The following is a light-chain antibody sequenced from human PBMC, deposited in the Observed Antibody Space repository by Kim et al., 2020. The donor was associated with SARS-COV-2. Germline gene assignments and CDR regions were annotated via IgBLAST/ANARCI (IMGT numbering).Light chain of an antibody. CDR2: KDS. V-gene: IGLV3-25*03. J-gene: IGLJ2*01. CDR1: ALPKQY. Sequence: YELTQPPSVSVSPGQTARITCSGDALPKQYAYWYQQKPGQAPVLVIYKDSERPSGIPERFSGSSSGTTLTLTISGVQAEDEADYYCQSADSSGTYVVFGGGTQLTVL. CDR3: QSADSSGTYVV.